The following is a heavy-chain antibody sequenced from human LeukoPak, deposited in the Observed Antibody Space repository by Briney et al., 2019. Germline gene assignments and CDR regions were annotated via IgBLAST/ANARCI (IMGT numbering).Heavy chain of an antibody. CDR2: INSNGSIT. D-gene: IGHD1-26*01. CDR1: GFTFSNYW. Sequence: GGSLRLSCAASGFTFSNYWMNWVRQAPGKGLEWVSCINSNGSITTYADSVKGRFTISRDNAKNTLYLQMNSLRAEDTALYYCARVGATSGIGPPDYRGQGALVTVSS. CDR3: ARVGATSGIGPPDY. J-gene: IGHJ4*02. V-gene: IGHV3-74*01.